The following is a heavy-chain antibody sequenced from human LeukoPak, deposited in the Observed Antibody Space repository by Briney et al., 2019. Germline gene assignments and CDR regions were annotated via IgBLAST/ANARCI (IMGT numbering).Heavy chain of an antibody. CDR1: GFTFSRYW. J-gene: IGHJ4*02. V-gene: IGHV3-74*01. CDR3: ARYYYDSSGRLDY. Sequence: GGSLRLSCAASGFTFSRYWMHWVRQAPGKGLVWVSRISTDGSSTSYADSVKGRFTISRDNAKNTLYLEMNSLRAEDTAVYYCARYYYDSSGRLDYWAREPWSPSPQ. D-gene: IGHD3-22*01. CDR2: ISTDGSST.